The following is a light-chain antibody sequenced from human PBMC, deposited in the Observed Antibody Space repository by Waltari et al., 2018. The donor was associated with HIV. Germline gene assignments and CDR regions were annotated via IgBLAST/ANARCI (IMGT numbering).Light chain of an antibody. J-gene: IGLJ2*01. Sequence: YELTQPPSVSVAPGQTAIITCSGDKLGQKYAHWYQQKSGQSPVLLIYEDSKRRSWLPERFSGSISGDTATLTISGTQAEDEADYHCQAWDRSTVIFAGGTKLTVL. V-gene: IGLV3-1*01. CDR1: KLGQKY. CDR2: EDS. CDR3: QAWDRSTVI.